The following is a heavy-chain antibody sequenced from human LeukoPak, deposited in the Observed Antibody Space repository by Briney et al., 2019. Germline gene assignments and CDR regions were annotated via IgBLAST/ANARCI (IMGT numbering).Heavy chain of an antibody. CDR1: GGSISSYS. J-gene: IGHJ4*02. Sequence: SETLSLTCTVSGGSISSYSWSWIRQPAGKGLEWIGHIYTIGSTNYSPSLKSRVTMSVDTSKNQFSLRLSSVTAADTAVYYCARHFGSGTYPLDYWGQGTLATVSS. CDR2: IYTIGST. V-gene: IGHV4-4*07. D-gene: IGHD3-10*01. CDR3: ARHFGSGTYPLDY.